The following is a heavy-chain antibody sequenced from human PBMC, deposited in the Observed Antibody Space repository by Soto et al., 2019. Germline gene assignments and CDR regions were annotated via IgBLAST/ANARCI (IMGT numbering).Heavy chain of an antibody. V-gene: IGHV4-61*08. CDR3: ARDRGGTFHL. CDR1: GGSISSGDYY. Sequence: SETLSLTCTVSGGSISSGDYYWSWIRQLPGKELEWIAYIYYNGNTYYNPSLKSRVTISVDRSKNQFSLNLTSVTAADTAVYYCARDRGGTFHLWAQGTLVTVSS. CDR2: IYYNGNT. J-gene: IGHJ1*01. D-gene: IGHD1-26*01.